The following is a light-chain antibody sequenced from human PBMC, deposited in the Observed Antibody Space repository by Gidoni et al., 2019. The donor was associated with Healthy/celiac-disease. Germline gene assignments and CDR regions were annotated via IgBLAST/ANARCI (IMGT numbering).Light chain of an antibody. CDR1: KLGDKY. CDR2: QDS. V-gene: IGLV3-1*01. Sequence: SYELTQPPSVSVSPGQTASITCSGDKLGDKYACWYQQKPGQSPVLVIYQDSKRPSGIPERFSCSNSGNTATLTISGTQAMDEADYYCQAWDSSTGVFGTGTNVTVL. J-gene: IGLJ1*01. CDR3: QAWDSSTGV.